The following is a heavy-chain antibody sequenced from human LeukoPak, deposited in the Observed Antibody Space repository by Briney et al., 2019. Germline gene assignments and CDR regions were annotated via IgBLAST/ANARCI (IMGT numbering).Heavy chain of an antibody. Sequence: LGESLKISCRVSGYSLTTHWVAWVRQMPGKGLEWLGMMNPGDSDTRYSPSFQGQVTMSADKSLSTVYLEWSSLKASDTVIYFCARLNFDSSSDYWGQGTLVTVSS. CDR1: GYSLTTHW. CDR3: ARLNFDSSSDY. J-gene: IGHJ4*02. V-gene: IGHV5-51*01. D-gene: IGHD3-9*01. CDR2: MNPGDSDT.